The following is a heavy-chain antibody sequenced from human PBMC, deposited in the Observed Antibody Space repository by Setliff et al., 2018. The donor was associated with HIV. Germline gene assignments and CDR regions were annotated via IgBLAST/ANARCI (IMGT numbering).Heavy chain of an antibody. J-gene: IGHJ6*03. V-gene: IGHV4-39*01. D-gene: IGHD6-19*01. CDR3: ARHHSSDPLRRWDSYYYMDV. Sequence: SETLSLTCTVSGDSVNDRSYFWGWIRQPPGKGLEWIGSIYYSGSTYYNPSLKSRVTISVDTSKNQFSLKLSSVTAADTAMYYCARHHSSDPLRRWDSYYYMDVWGKGTTVTVSS. CDR2: IYYSGST. CDR1: GDSVNDRSYF.